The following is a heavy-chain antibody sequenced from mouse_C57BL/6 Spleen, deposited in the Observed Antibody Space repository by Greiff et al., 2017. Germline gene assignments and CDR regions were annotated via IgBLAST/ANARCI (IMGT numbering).Heavy chain of an antibody. D-gene: IGHD1-1*01. CDR2: IHPNSGST. Sequence: VQLQQPGAELVKPGASVKLSCKASGYTFTSYWMHWVKQRPGQGLEWIGMIHPNSGSTNYNEKFKSKATLTVDKSSSTAYMQLSSLTSEDSAVYYCARSHSLNYYGSSYFDYWGQGTTLTDSS. CDR3: ARSHSLNYYGSSYFDY. CDR1: GYTFTSYW. J-gene: IGHJ2*01. V-gene: IGHV1-64*01.